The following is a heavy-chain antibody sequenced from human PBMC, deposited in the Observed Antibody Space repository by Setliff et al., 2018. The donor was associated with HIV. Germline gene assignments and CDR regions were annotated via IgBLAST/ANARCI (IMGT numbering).Heavy chain of an antibody. CDR2: INYSGGT. J-gene: IGHJ4*02. D-gene: IGHD3-22*01. Sequence: SETLSLTCAVYGGSFSDHNWSWIRQSPGRGLEWIGEINYSGGTNYNPSLKSRVTISADTSKNQFSLKMRSVTAGDTAVYYCARVGYYDSSFDYWGQGTLVTVSS. V-gene: IGHV4-34*01. CDR1: GGSFSDHN. CDR3: ARVGYYDSSFDY.